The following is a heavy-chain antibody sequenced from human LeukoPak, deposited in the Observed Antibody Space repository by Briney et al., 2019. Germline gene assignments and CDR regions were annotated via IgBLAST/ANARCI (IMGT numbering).Heavy chain of an antibody. J-gene: IGHJ4*02. D-gene: IGHD4-23*01. V-gene: IGHV1-24*01. CDR1: GYTLTELS. CDR2: FDPEDGET. CDR3: ARGTDYGGNS. Sequence: ASVKVSCKVSGYTLTELSMHWVRQAPGKGLEWMGGFDPEDGETIYAQKFQGRVTITADESTSTAYMELSSLRSEDTAVYYCARGTDYGGNSWAQGTLVTVSS.